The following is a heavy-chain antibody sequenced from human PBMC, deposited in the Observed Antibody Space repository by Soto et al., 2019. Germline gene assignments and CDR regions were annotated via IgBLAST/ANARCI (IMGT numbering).Heavy chain of an antibody. CDR3: AKVGVSTPLHHY. V-gene: IGHV3-23*01. CDR1: GFTFSSYA. CDR2: ISGSGGST. J-gene: IGHJ4*02. Sequence: PGVSLRLSCAASGFTFSSYAMSWVRQAPGKGLEWVSAISGSGGSTYYADSVKGRFTISRDNSKNTLYLQMNSLRAEDTAVYYCAKVGVSTPLHHYWGQGTRVTVSA. D-gene: IGHD2-2*01.